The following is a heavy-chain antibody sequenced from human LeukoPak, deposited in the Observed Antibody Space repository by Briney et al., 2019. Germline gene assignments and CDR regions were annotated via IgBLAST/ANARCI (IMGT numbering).Heavy chain of an antibody. Sequence: SETLSLTCTVSGGSISSYYWSWIRQPAGKGLEWIGRIYTSGSTNYNPSLKSRVTMSVDTSKNQFSLKLSSVTAADTAVYYCARARCSGGSCYSGGGYYYYYMDVWGKGTTVTVSS. D-gene: IGHD2-15*01. CDR1: GGSISSYY. CDR2: IYTSGST. V-gene: IGHV4-4*07. J-gene: IGHJ6*03. CDR3: ARARCSGGSCYSGGGYYYYYMDV.